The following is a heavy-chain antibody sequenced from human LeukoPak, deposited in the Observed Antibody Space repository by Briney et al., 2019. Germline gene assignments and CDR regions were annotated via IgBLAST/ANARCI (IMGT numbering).Heavy chain of an antibody. D-gene: IGHD6-13*01. Sequence: GGTLRLSCAASGFTFSSYAMHWVRQAPGKGLEWVAVISYDGSNKYYADSVKGRFTISRDNSKNTLYLQMNSLRAEDTAVYYCARDVRLQLVYYFDYWGQGTLVTVSS. CDR3: ARDVRLQLVYYFDY. CDR1: GFTFSSYA. V-gene: IGHV3-30*04. CDR2: ISYDGSNK. J-gene: IGHJ4*02.